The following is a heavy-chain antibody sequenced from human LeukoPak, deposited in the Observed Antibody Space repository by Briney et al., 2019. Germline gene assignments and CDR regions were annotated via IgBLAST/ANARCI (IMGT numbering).Heavy chain of an antibody. V-gene: IGHV1-46*01. J-gene: IGHJ4*02. CDR2: INPSGGST. CDR3: ARGAYYYDSSGSPSDY. D-gene: IGHD3-22*01. CDR1: GYTFTSYY. Sequence: ASVKVSCKASGYTFTSYYMHWVRQAPGQGLEWMGIINPSGGSTSYAQKFQGRVTMTRDTSTSTVYMELSSLRSEDTAVYYCARGAYYYDSSGSPSDYWGQGTLVTVSS.